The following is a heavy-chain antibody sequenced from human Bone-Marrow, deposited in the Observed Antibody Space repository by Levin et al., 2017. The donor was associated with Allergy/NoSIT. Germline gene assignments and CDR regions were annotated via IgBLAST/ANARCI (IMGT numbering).Heavy chain of an antibody. D-gene: IGHD2-15*01. CDR2: ISRSGRTI. J-gene: IGHJ1*01. Sequence: GGSLRLSCAASGFTFSDYYMSWIRQAPGKGLEWVSYISRSGRTIYHADSVKGRFTISRDNAKNSLFVQMDNLRAADTAVYYCATLRTYCSGGSCYSAEFFQDWGQGTLVTVSS. V-gene: IGHV3-11*01. CDR3: ATLRTYCSGGSCYSAEFFQD. CDR1: GFTFSDYY.